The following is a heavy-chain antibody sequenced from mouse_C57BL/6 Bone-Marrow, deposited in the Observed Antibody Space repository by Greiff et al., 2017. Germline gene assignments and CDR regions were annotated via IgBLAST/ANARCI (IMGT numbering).Heavy chain of an antibody. Sequence: VQLQQSGAELARPGASVKLSCKASGYTFTSYGISWVKQRTGQGLEWIGEIYPRSGNTYYNEKFKGKATLTADKSSSTAYMELRSLTSADSAVYFRARSGDYYGSSYWGQGTTLTVSS. CDR3: ARSGDYYGSSY. V-gene: IGHV1-81*01. D-gene: IGHD1-1*01. J-gene: IGHJ2*01. CDR2: IYPRSGNT. CDR1: GYTFTSYG.